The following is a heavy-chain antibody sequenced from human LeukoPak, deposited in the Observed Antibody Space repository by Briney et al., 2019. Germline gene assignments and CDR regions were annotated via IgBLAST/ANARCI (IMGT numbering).Heavy chain of an antibody. D-gene: IGHD2/OR15-2a*01. J-gene: IGHJ4*02. V-gene: IGHV3-74*01. CDR3: VSFYETY. Sequence: GGSLRLSCAASGNYWMHWVRQAPGKGLVWVSHINSDGSWTSYADSVKGRFTISKDNAKNAVYLQMNSLRAEDTAVYYCVSFYETYWGRGTLVTVSS. CDR1: GNYW. CDR2: INSDGSWT.